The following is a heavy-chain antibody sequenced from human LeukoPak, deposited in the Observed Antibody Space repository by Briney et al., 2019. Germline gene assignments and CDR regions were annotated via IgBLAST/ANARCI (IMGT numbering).Heavy chain of an antibody. CDR2: INPNSGGT. D-gene: IGHD2-2*01. V-gene: IGHV1-2*02. CDR1: GYTFTGYY. Sequence: ASVKVSCKASGYTFTGYYMHWVRQAPGQGLEWMGWINPNSGGTNYAQKFQGRVTMTRDTSISTAYMELSRLSSDATAVYYCARLVVPAARPTVRWFDPWGQGTLVTVSS. J-gene: IGHJ5*02. CDR3: ARLVVPAARPTVRWFDP.